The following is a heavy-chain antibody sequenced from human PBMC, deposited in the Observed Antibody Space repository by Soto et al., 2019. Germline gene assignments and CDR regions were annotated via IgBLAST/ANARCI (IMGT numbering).Heavy chain of an antibody. CDR1: GYTFTSYD. CDR2: MNPNSGNT. CDR3: ARGHNPNDYGDYVPLWYYYYYMDV. J-gene: IGHJ6*03. D-gene: IGHD4-17*01. V-gene: IGHV1-8*01. Sequence: QVQLVQSGAEVKKPGASVKVSCKASGYTFTSYDINWVRQATGQGLEWMGWMNPNSGNTGYAQKCQGRVTMTRNTSISTAYMELSSLRSEDTAVYYCARGHNPNDYGDYVPLWYYYYYMDVWGKGTTVTVSS.